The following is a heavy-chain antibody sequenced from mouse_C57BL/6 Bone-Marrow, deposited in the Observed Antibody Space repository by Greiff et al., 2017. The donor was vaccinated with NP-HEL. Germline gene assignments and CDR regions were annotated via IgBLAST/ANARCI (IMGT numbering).Heavy chain of an antibody. CDR2: ILPSIGRT. V-gene: IGHV15-2*01. CDR1: DSEVFPIAY. Sequence: QVQLQQSGSELRSPGSSVKLSCKDFDSEVFPIAYMSWVRQKPGHGFEWIGGILPSIGRTIYGEKFEDKATLDADTLSNTSYLELNSLTSEDSAIYYCARNNYGSSYVLYFDYWGQGTTLTVSS. J-gene: IGHJ2*01. D-gene: IGHD1-1*01. CDR3: ARNNYGSSYVLYFDY.